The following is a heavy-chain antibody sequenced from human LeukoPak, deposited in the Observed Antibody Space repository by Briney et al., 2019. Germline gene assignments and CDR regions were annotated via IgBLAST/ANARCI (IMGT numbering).Heavy chain of an antibody. J-gene: IGHJ4*02. CDR3: ARSRYGAAALDS. D-gene: IGHD6-13*01. V-gene: IGHV5-51*01. Sequence: GESLKISCKASGYSFSNYWIGWVRQMPEKGLEWMGIIYPGDSGARYSPSFQGQVTISADKSISTAYLQWSSLKASDTAMYYCARSRYGAAALDSWGQGTLVTVSS. CDR2: IYPGDSGA. CDR1: GYSFSNYW.